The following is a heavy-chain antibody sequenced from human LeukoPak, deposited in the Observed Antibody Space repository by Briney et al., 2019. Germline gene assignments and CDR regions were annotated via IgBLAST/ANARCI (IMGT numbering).Heavy chain of an antibody. CDR3: ARTQYYDILTGLDY. Sequence: GGSLRLSCAASGFTFSSYWMHWVRQAPGKGLVWVSLINSDGSSTSYADSVKGRFTISRDNAKNTLYLQMNSLRAEDTAVYYCARTQYYDILTGLDYWGQGTLVTVSS. J-gene: IGHJ4*02. V-gene: IGHV3-74*01. CDR1: GFTFSSYW. D-gene: IGHD3-9*01. CDR2: INSDGSST.